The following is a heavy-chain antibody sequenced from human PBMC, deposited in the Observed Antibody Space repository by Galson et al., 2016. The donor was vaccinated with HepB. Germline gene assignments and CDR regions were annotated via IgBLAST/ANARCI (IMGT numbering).Heavy chain of an antibody. CDR2: INQDRSET. V-gene: IGHV3-7*01. D-gene: IGHD1-26*01. Sequence: SLRLSCAASGFTFGDHYMDWVRQAPGKGLEWVANINQDRSETYYLDSVKGRFTISRDNAKNSLYLQMNSLRGEDTAVYYCARGWRTYYRYFEHWGQGALVSVSS. CDR1: GFTFGDHY. CDR3: ARGWRTYYRYFEH. J-gene: IGHJ1*01.